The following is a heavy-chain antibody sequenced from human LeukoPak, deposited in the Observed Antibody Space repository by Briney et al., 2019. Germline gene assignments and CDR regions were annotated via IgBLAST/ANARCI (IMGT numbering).Heavy chain of an antibody. CDR2: IGFSTNNV. D-gene: IGHD3-10*01. V-gene: IGHV3-9*01. CDR3: AKDNGNGWLGEFAFEY. Sequence: GGSLRLSCVASGFTFDYSAFHWVRHAPGKGLEWVSGIGFSTNNVDYADSVRGRFTISRDNTKNSLDLQMDSLRAEDTASYYCAKDNGNGWLGEFAFEYWGQGILVTVSS. J-gene: IGHJ4*02. CDR1: GFTFDYSA.